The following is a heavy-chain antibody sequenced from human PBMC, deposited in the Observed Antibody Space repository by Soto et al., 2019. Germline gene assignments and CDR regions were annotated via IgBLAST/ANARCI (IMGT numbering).Heavy chain of an antibody. D-gene: IGHD3-10*01. Sequence: SQTLSLTCVISGDSVTGNTAGWNWIRQSPSRGLEWLGRTYYRSKWYYDYAGSVKGRMTINPDTSRNQFSLQLNSVSPEDTAVYYCASGMLVRGAYYVDVWGQRTTVTV. CDR2: TYYRSKWYY. CDR1: GDSVTGNTAG. CDR3: ASGMLVRGAYYVDV. V-gene: IGHV6-1*01. J-gene: IGHJ6*02.